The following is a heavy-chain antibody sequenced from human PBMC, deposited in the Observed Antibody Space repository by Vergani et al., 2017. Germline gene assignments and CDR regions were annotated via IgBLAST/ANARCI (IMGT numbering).Heavy chain of an antibody. J-gene: IGHJ4*02. CDR2: IIPIFGTA. V-gene: IGHV1-69*12. Sequence: QVQLVQSGAEVKKPGSSVKVSCKASGGTFSSYAISWVRQAPGQGLEWMGGIIPIFGTATYSQKFQGRVTITAEESTITAYLELSSLRSEDTAVYYCAGWPVASRHRYLDYWGQGTLVTVSS. CDR1: GGTFSSYA. CDR3: AGWPVASRHRYLDY. D-gene: IGHD5-24*01.